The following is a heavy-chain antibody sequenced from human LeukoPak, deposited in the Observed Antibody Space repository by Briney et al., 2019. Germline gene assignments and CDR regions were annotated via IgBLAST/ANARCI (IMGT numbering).Heavy chain of an antibody. CDR1: GFTFSSYS. CDR2: ISSSSSYI. CDR3: ARDQRSSSWFDGSFGYYYYYMDV. Sequence: TGGSLRLSCAASGFTFSSYSMNWVRQAPGKGLEWVSSISSSSSYIYYADSVKGRFTISRDNAKNSLYLQMNSLRAEDTAVYYCARDQRSSSWFDGSFGYYYYYMDVWGKGTTVTVSS. V-gene: IGHV3-21*01. D-gene: IGHD6-13*01. J-gene: IGHJ6*03.